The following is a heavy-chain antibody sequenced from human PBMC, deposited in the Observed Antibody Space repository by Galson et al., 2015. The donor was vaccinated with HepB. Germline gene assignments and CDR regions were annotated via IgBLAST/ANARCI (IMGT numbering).Heavy chain of an antibody. D-gene: IGHD2-21*02. Sequence: SVKVSCKVSGYTLTELSMHWVRQAPGKGLEWMGGFDPEDGETIYAQKFQGRVTMTEDTPTDTAYMELSSLRSEDTAVYYCATFPTDCGGDCYFDYWGQGTLVTVSS. V-gene: IGHV1-24*01. CDR1: GYTLTELS. CDR2: FDPEDGET. J-gene: IGHJ4*02. CDR3: ATFPTDCGGDCYFDY.